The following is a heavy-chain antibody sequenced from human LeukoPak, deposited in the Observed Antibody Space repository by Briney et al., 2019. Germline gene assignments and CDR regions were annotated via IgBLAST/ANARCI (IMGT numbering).Heavy chain of an antibody. CDR3: ARVDGVTIFGVVIMRSGWFDP. D-gene: IGHD3-3*01. V-gene: IGHV4-34*01. CDR2: INHSGST. CDR1: GGSFSGYY. Sequence: SETLSLTCAVYGGSFSGYYWSWIRQPPGKGLEWIGEINHSGSTNYNPSLKSRVNISVDTSKNQFSLKLSSVTAADTAVYYCARVDGVTIFGVVIMRSGWFDPWGQGTLVTVSS. J-gene: IGHJ5*02.